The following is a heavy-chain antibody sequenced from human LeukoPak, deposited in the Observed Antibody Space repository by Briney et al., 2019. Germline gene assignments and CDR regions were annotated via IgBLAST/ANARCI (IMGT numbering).Heavy chain of an antibody. J-gene: IGHJ4*02. CDR1: GFTFSSYS. Sequence: GGSLRLSCAASGFTFSSYSMNWVRQAPGKGLEWVSSISSSSSYIYYADSVKGRFTISRDNAKSSLYLQMNSLRAEDTAVYYCAKDPGVVPAHYFDYWGQGTLVTVSS. V-gene: IGHV3-21*04. CDR2: ISSSSSYI. D-gene: IGHD2-2*01. CDR3: AKDPGVVPAHYFDY.